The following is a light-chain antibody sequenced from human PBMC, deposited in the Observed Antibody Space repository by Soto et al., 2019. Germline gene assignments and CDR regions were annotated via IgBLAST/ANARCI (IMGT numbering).Light chain of an antibody. V-gene: IGLV1-47*02. J-gene: IGLJ2*01. CDR1: SSNIGSNY. CDR2: SDD. CDR3: AAWDDSLSGRVL. Sequence: QSVLTQPPSASGTPGQRVTISCSGSSSNIGSNYVYWYQVLPGTAPKVLIYSDDLRPSGVPDRFSGSKSGTSASLAISGLRSEDEADYYCAAWDDSLSGRVLFGGGTKLTVL.